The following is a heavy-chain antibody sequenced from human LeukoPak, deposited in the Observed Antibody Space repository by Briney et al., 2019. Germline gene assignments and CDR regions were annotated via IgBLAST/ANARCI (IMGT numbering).Heavy chain of an antibody. CDR3: ARDYFYCGGDCFVDY. D-gene: IGHD2-21*02. J-gene: IGHJ4*02. Sequence: PGGSLRLSRAASGFTFGHYWMTWVRQAPGKGLEWVSSISGGSRSIYYVDSVKGRFTISRDNAKNSLYLQVNSLRAEDTAIYYCARDYFYCGGDCFVDYWGQGTLVTVSS. CDR2: ISGGSRSI. V-gene: IGHV3-21*04. CDR1: GFTFGHYW.